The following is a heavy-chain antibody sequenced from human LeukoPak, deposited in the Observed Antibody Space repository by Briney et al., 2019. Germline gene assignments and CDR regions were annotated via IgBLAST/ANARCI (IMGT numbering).Heavy chain of an antibody. CDR3: VRGSYGAYDY. CDR2: ISSSSSYI. CDR1: GFTFSSYS. D-gene: IGHD4-17*01. Sequence: GGSLRLSCAASGFTFSSYSMNWVRQAPGKGLEWVSSISSSSSYIYYADSVKGRFTVSRDNAKYSLYLQMNSLRAEDTAVYYCVRGSYGAYDYWGQGSLVTVSS. J-gene: IGHJ4*02. V-gene: IGHV3-21*01.